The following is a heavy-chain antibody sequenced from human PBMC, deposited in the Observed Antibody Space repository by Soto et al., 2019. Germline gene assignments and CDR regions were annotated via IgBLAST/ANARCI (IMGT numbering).Heavy chain of an antibody. V-gene: IGHV3-30*18. D-gene: IGHD6-13*01. CDR1: GFTFSCYG. CDR3: AKGPIAAAELLHHWFDP. Sequence: PGGSLRLSCAASGFTFSCYGMHWLRQAPGKGLEWVAVISYDGSNKYYADSVKGRFTISRDNSKNTLYLQMNSLRAEDTAVYYCAKGPIAAAELLHHWFDPWGQGTLVTVSS. CDR2: ISYDGSNK. J-gene: IGHJ5*02.